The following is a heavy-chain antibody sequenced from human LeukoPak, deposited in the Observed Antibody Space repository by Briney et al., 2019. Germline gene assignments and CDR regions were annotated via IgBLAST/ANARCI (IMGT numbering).Heavy chain of an antibody. Sequence: GASVKVSCKASGYTFTDYSMHWVRQAPGQGLEWMGWINPNSGGTNYAQKFQGRVTMTRDTSISTAYMELSRLRSDDTAVYYCARVAVLRFLEWSHDAFDIWGQGTMVTVSS. J-gene: IGHJ3*02. CDR1: GYTFTDYS. V-gene: IGHV1-2*02. D-gene: IGHD3-3*01. CDR3: ARVAVLRFLEWSHDAFDI. CDR2: INPNSGGT.